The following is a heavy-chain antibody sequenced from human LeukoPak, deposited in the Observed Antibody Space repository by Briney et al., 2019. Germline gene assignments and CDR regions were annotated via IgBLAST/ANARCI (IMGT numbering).Heavy chain of an antibody. CDR1: GLIFSSYG. V-gene: IGHV3-30*02. CDR3: ARDGSRGYSYGSRVRAFDI. J-gene: IGHJ3*02. Sequence: PGGSLRLSCAASGLIFSSYGMHWVRQAPGKGLEWVAFIRYDGSNKYYADSVKGRFTISRDNAKNSLYLQMNSLRAEDTAVYYCARDGSRGYSYGSRVRAFDIWGQGTMVTVSS. CDR2: IRYDGSNK. D-gene: IGHD5-18*01.